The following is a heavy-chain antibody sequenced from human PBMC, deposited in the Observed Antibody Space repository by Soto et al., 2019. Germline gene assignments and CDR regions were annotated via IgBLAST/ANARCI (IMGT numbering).Heavy chain of an antibody. Sequence: GSLRLSCAASGFTFSSYSMNWVRQAPGKGLEWVSSISSSSSYIYYADSVKGRFTISRDNAKNSLYLQMNSLRAEDTAVYYCARDDFWSGYYSYFDYWGQGTLVTVSS. CDR2: ISSSSSYI. D-gene: IGHD3-3*01. J-gene: IGHJ4*02. CDR3: ARDDFWSGYYSYFDY. CDR1: GFTFSSYS. V-gene: IGHV3-21*01.